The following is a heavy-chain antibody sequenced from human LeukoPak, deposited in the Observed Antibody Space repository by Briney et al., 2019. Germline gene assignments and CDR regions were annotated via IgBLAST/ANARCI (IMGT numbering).Heavy chain of an antibody. CDR2: ISYDGSNK. Sequence: GRSLRLSCAASGFTFSSYAMHWVRQAPGKGLEWVAVISYDGSNKYYADSEKGRFTISRDNSKNTLYLKMNSLRAEDTAVYYCARGPGFLEWLFNCRETYDYYGMDVWGQGTTVTVSS. J-gene: IGHJ6*02. D-gene: IGHD3-3*01. V-gene: IGHV3-30-3*01. CDR3: ARGPGFLEWLFNCRETYDYYGMDV. CDR1: GFTFSSYA.